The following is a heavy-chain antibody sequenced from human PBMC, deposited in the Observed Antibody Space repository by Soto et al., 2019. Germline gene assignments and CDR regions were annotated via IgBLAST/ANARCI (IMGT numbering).Heavy chain of an antibody. Sequence: PGESLKISCKGSGYIFVSYCIGWVRQMPGKGLEWMGIIYPGDSDTRYSPSFQCQVTISADKSISTAYLQWSSLKASDTAMYYCARTAAAGKYYYGMDVWGQGTTVTVSS. CDR1: GYIFVSYC. CDR3: ARTAAAGKYYYGMDV. J-gene: IGHJ6*02. CDR2: IYPGDSDT. V-gene: IGHV5-51*01. D-gene: IGHD6-13*01.